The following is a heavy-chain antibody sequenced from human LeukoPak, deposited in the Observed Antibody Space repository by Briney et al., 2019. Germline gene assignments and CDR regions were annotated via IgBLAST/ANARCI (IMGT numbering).Heavy chain of an antibody. CDR1: GYQFTTYW. Sequence: GESLKISCKGSGYQFTTYWIGWVRQMPGRGLEWMGLIYPGDSDTSYSPSLQGQVTISVDNSINTAYLQLSRLKATAMYFCARSHGPAAQNWCETWGQGTLVTVSS. CDR3: ARSHGPAAQNWCET. J-gene: IGHJ5*02. CDR2: IYPGDSDT. D-gene: IGHD5-24*01. V-gene: IGHV5-51*01.